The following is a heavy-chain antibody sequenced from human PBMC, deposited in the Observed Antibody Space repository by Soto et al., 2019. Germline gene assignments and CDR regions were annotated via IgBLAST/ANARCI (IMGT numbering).Heavy chain of an antibody. CDR3: ARGQAKKDTAMVRPYNWFDP. D-gene: IGHD5-18*01. V-gene: IGHV4-34*01. Sequence: SETLSLTCAVYGGSFSGYYWSWIRQPPGKGLEWIGEVNHSGSTNYNPSLKSRVTISVDTSKNQFSLKLSSVTAADTAVYYCARGQAKKDTAMVRPYNWFDPWGQGTLVTVSS. CDR2: VNHSGST. J-gene: IGHJ5*02. CDR1: GGSFSGYY.